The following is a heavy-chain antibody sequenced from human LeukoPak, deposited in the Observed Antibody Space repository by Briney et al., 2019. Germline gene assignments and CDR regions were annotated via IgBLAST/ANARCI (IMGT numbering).Heavy chain of an antibody. V-gene: IGHV5-51*01. D-gene: IGHD3-3*01. J-gene: IGHJ4*02. CDR2: IYPGDSDS. CDR3: ARGYDFWSGYGILGY. CDR1: GYSFTSYW. Sequence: GESLKISCKGSGYSFTSYWIGWVRQRPGKGLEWMWIIYPGDSDSRYSPSFQGQVTISADKSISTAYLQWSSLKASDTAMYYCARGYDFWSGYGILGYWGQGTLVTVSS.